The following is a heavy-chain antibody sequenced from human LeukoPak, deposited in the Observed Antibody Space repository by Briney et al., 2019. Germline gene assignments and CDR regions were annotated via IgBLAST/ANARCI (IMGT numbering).Heavy chain of an antibody. CDR2: IYYSGST. J-gene: IGHJ4*02. D-gene: IGHD1-26*01. CDR1: GGSISSSSYY. CDR3: ARAIGSIFDY. V-gene: IGHV4-39*07. Sequence: ETLSLTCTVSGGSISSSSYYWGWIRQPPGKGLEWIGSIYYSGSTYYNPSLKSRVTISVDTSKNQFSLKLSSVTAADTAVYYCARAIGSIFDYWGQGTLVTVSS.